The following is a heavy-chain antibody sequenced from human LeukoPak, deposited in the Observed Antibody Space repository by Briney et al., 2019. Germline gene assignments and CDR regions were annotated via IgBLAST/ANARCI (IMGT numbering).Heavy chain of an antibody. CDR3: AKGRDGYEQVDY. V-gene: IGHV3-9*01. CDR2: ISWNSGSI. CDR1: GFTFDDYA. J-gene: IGHJ4*02. D-gene: IGHD5-24*01. Sequence: GGSLRLSCAASGFTFDDYAMHWVRQAPGKGLEWVSGISWNSGSIGYADSVKGRFTISRDNSKNSLYLQMNSLRTEDAALYYCAKGRDGYEQVDYWGQGTLVTVSS.